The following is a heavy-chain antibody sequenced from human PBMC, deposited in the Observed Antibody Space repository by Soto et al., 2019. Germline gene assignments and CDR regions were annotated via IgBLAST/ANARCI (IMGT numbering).Heavy chain of an antibody. CDR3: TRDKGARAYLSTFDI. CDR2: IIPILGIA. Sequence: QVQLVQSGAEVKKPGSSVKVSCKASGGTFSSYTISWVRQAPGHGLEWMGRIIPILGIANYAQKFQGRVTITAAKCTSTADMELSSLRYEDTAVDYCTRDKGARAYLSTFDICGQGTMVTVSS. CDR1: GGTFSSYT. D-gene: IGHD1-26*01. J-gene: IGHJ3*02. V-gene: IGHV1-69*08.